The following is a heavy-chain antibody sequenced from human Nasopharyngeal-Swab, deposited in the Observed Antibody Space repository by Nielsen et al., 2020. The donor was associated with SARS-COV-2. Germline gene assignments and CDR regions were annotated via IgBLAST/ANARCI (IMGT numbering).Heavy chain of an antibody. CDR1: GGSFSGYY. V-gene: IGHV4-34*01. D-gene: IGHD3-16*01. CDR2: INHRGST. Sequence: SETLSLTCAVYGGSFSGYYWSWIRQPPGKGLEWIGEINHRGSTNYNPSLKRRVTISVGTSKTQFPLKLSSVTAADTAVYYCALGGDFDYWGQGTLVTVSS. CDR3: ALGGDFDY. J-gene: IGHJ4*02.